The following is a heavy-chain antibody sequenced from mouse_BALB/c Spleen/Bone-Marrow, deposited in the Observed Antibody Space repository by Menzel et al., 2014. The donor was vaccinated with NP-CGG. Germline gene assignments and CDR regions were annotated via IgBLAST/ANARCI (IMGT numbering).Heavy chain of an antibody. D-gene: IGHD2-1*01. J-gene: IGHJ3*01. Sequence: VKVVESGPGLVAPSQSLSITCTVSGFSLTSFGVSWVRQPPGKGLEWLGVIWGDGSTNYHSALISRLSISKDNPKSXVFYKLKRLQTDDTDPYYCAKNDGNGFAYWGQGTLVTVSA. V-gene: IGHV2-3*01. CDR2: IWGDGST. CDR1: GFSLTSFG. CDR3: AKNDGNGFAY.